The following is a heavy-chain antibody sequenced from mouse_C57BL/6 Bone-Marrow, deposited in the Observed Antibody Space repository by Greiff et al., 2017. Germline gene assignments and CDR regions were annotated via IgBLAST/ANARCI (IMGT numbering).Heavy chain of an antibody. CDR1: DSEVFPIAY. V-gene: IGHV15-2*01. D-gene: IGHD2-4*01. CDR2: ILPSIGRT. J-gene: IGHJ3*01. Sequence: QVQLQQSGSELRSPGSSVKLSCKDFDSEVFPIAYMSWVRQTPGRGFEWIGGILPSIGRTIYGEKFEDKATLDADTLSNTAYLELNSLTSEDSAIYYCARDDYDRGWCAYWGQGTLVTVSA. CDR3: ARDDYDRGWCAY.